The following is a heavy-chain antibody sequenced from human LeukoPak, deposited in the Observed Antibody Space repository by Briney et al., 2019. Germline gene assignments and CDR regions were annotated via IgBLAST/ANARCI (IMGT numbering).Heavy chain of an antibody. V-gene: IGHV3-48*02. CDR1: GFTLSSYS. D-gene: IGHD6-19*01. CDR3: ARDAGDSGYGMDV. CDR2: ITWSGSTV. Sequence: GGTLRLSCAASGFTLSSYSMNWVRQAPGKGLEWISHITWSGSTVFYADSVKGRFTISRDSAKNSLYLQMSSLRDEDTAVYYCARDAGDSGYGMDVWGQGTTVTVSS. J-gene: IGHJ6*02.